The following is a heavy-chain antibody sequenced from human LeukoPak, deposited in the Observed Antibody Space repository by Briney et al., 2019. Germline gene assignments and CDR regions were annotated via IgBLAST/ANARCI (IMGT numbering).Heavy chain of an antibody. CDR1: GFTFSSYS. CDR2: ISSSSSYI. CDR3: AKDPFDYYDSIGGPNWFDP. J-gene: IGHJ5*02. V-gene: IGHV3-21*01. Sequence: GGSLRLSCAASGFTFSSYSMNWVRQAPGKGLEWVSSISSSSSYIYYADSVKGRFTISRDNSKNTLYLQMNSLRAEDTAVYYCAKDPFDYYDSIGGPNWFDPWGQGTLVTVSS. D-gene: IGHD3-22*01.